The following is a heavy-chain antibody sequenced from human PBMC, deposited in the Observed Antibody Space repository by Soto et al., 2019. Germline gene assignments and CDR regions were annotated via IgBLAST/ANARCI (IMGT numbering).Heavy chain of an antibody. Sequence: SETLSLTCAVYGGSFSGYYWSWIRQPPGKGLEWIGEINHSGSTNYNPSLKSRVTISVDTSKNQFSLKLSSVTAADTAVYYCARVWVGYCSGGSCSAPYMDVWGKGTTVTVSS. D-gene: IGHD2-15*01. CDR2: INHSGST. J-gene: IGHJ6*03. CDR3: ARVWVGYCSGGSCSAPYMDV. V-gene: IGHV4-34*01. CDR1: GGSFSGYY.